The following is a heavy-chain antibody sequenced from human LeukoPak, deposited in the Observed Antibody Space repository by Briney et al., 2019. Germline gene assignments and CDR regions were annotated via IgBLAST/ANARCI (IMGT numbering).Heavy chain of an antibody. Sequence: ASVKVSCKASGYTFTSYGISWVRQAPGQGLEWMGWISAYNGNTNYAQKLQGRVTMTTDTSTSTAYMELRSLRSDDTAVYYCARDQLGCSSTSCYRDYYYGMDVWGKGTTVTVSS. CDR2: ISAYNGNT. J-gene: IGHJ6*04. V-gene: IGHV1-18*04. CDR3: ARDQLGCSSTSCYRDYYYGMDV. CDR1: GYTFTSYG. D-gene: IGHD2-2*01.